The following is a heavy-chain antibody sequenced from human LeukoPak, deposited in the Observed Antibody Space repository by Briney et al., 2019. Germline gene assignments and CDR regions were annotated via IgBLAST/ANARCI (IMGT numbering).Heavy chain of an antibody. D-gene: IGHD3-3*01. Sequence: ASVKVSCKASGYTFTSYYMHWVRQAPGQGLEWMGIINPSGGSTSYAQKFQGRVTMTRDTSTSTVYMELSSLRSEDTAVYYCARDLRDFWSGYYKNHYYYYMDVWGKGTTVTVSS. CDR3: ARDLRDFWSGYYKNHYYYYMDV. J-gene: IGHJ6*03. V-gene: IGHV1-46*01. CDR2: INPSGGST. CDR1: GYTFTSYY.